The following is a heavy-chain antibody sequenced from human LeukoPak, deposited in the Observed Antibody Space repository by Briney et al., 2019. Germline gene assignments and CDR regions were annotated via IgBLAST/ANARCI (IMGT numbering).Heavy chain of an antibody. Sequence: SQTLSLTCTVSGDSISSGDYYWSWIRQPAGTGLEWIGRISSSGSTNYNPSLKSRVTISVDTSKNQFSLKLSSVTAADTAVYYCARGPYSYDSSGAFDIWGQGTMVTVSS. V-gene: IGHV4-61*02. CDR2: ISSSGST. CDR3: ARGPYSYDSSGAFDI. CDR1: GDSISSGDYY. J-gene: IGHJ3*02. D-gene: IGHD3-22*01.